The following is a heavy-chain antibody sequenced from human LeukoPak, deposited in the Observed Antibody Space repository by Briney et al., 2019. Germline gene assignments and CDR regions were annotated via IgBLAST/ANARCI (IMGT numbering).Heavy chain of an antibody. CDR3: ARGVVPAAMEDNLFDP. J-gene: IGHJ5*02. D-gene: IGHD2-2*01. V-gene: IGHV1-69*13. CDR2: IIPIFGTA. Sequence: SVKVSCKASGGTFSSYAISWVRQAPGQGLEWMGGIIPIFGTANYAQKFQGRVTITADESTSTAYMELSSLRSEDTAVYYCARGVVPAAMEDNLFDPWGQGTLVTVSS. CDR1: GGTFSSYA.